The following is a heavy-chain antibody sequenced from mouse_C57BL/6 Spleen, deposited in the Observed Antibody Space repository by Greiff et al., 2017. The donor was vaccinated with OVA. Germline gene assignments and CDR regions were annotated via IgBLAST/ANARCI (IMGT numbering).Heavy chain of an antibody. Sequence: QVQLQQPGAELVRPGTSVKLSCKASGYTFTSYWMHWVKQRPGQGLEWIGVIDPSDSYTNYNQKFKGKATLTVDTSSSTAYMQLSSLTSEDSAVYYCARRVGLFESRGEDTTLTVSS. CDR2: IDPSDSYT. V-gene: IGHV1-59*01. CDR3: ARRVGLFES. J-gene: IGHJ2*01. D-gene: IGHD1-1*02. CDR1: GYTFTSYW.